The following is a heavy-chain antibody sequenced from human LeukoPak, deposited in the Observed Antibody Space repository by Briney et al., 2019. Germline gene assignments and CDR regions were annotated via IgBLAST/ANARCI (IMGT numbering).Heavy chain of an antibody. V-gene: IGHV3-43*01. CDR3: AMGGYYDSSGYRL. J-gene: IGHJ4*02. CDR1: GFTFDDYT. D-gene: IGHD3-22*01. CDR2: ISWDGGST. Sequence: GGSLRLSCAASGFTFDDYTMHWVRHAPGKGLEWVSLISWDGGSTYYADSVKGRFTISRDNSKNSLYLQMNSLRTEDTALYYCAMGGYYDSSGYRLWGQGTLVTVSS.